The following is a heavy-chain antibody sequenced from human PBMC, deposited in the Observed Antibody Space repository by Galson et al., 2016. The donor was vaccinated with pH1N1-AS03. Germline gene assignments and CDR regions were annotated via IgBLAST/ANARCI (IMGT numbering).Heavy chain of an antibody. CDR1: GYTFSDYY. Sequence: SVKVSCKASGYTFSDYYMHWVRQAPGQGLEWMGWINPSSGGTKSGQKFQGRVTMTTDTSISTPYMEVTGLRGDDTAVYYCARDFHSSNVWGQGTLVTVSS. D-gene: IGHD2-15*01. CDR3: ARDFHSSNV. J-gene: IGHJ4*01. CDR2: INPSSGGT. V-gene: IGHV1-2*02.